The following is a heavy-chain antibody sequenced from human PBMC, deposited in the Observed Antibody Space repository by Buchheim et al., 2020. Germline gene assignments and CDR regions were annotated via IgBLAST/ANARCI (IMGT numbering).Heavy chain of an antibody. CDR3: ARNFLAAAAPNYFDL. V-gene: IGHV3-33*01. CDR1: GFTFSSYG. Sequence: QVQLVESGGGVVQPGRSLRLSCAASGFTFSSYGMHWVRQAPGKGLEWVAVIWYDGSNKYYVDSVKGRFTIFRDNSKNTLYLQMNSLRAEDTAVYYCARNFLAAAAPNYFDLWGRGTL. CDR2: IWYDGSNK. D-gene: IGHD6-13*01. J-gene: IGHJ2*01.